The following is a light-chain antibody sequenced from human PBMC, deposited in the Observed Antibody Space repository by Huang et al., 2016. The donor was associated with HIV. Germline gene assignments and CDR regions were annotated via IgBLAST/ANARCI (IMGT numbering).Light chain of an antibody. V-gene: IGKV3-15*01. J-gene: IGKJ5*01. CDR2: GAP. CDR1: QSITHS. CDR3: QQYNNWPPSIT. Sequence: EIVMTQSPATLSVSRGERATLSCRASQSITHSLAWYQQKSDQAPRLLIYGAPTRATGIPARFSGSGSGTAFTLTIDSLQSEDFALYYCQQYNNWPPSITFGQGTRLEI.